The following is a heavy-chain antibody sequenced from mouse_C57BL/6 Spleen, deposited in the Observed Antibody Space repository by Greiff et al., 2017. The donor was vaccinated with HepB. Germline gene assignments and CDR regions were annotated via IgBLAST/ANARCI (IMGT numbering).Heavy chain of an antibody. CDR2: IWSGGST. V-gene: IGHV2-2*01. J-gene: IGHJ1*03. Sequence: QVQLKESGPGLVQPSQCLSITCTVSGFSLTSYGVHWVRQSPGKGLEWLGVIWSGGSTDHNAAFISRMSICKDNSKIQVSFKMNSLQADDTAIYYCARNEGLYGSRGYWYFDVWGTGTTVTVSS. D-gene: IGHD1-1*01. CDR3: ARNEGLYGSRGYWYFDV. CDR1: GFSLTSYG.